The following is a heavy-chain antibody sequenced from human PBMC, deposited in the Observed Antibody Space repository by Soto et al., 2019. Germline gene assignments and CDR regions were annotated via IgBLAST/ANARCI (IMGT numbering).Heavy chain of an antibody. CDR3: ARSGSYGGNPYAFDI. J-gene: IGHJ3*02. D-gene: IGHD1-26*01. V-gene: IGHV3-23*01. CDR2: IRETGNT. CDR1: GFTFSNYA. Sequence: PGGSLRLSCAASGFTFSNYAMSWIRQAPGKGLEWVSTIRETGNTYYADSVRGRFATSRDNSENTLYLQMSSLRAEDTAVYYCARSGSYGGNPYAFDIWGQGTMVTDSS.